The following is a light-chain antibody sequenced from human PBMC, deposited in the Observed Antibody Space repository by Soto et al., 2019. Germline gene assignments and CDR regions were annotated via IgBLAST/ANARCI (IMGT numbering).Light chain of an antibody. V-gene: IGKV3-20*01. J-gene: IGKJ4*01. CDR1: QSVSSSY. CDR3: QQYGSSPLT. Sequence: EIVLTQSPGTLSLSPGERATLSCRASQSVSSSYLAWYQQKPGQAPRLLIYGASSMATGNPDRFSGSGSGTDFTLTLSRLEPEEFSVYYCQQYGSSPLTFGGGTKVEIQ. CDR2: GAS.